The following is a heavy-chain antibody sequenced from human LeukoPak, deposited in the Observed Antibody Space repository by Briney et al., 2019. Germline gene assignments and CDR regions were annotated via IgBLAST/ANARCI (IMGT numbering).Heavy chain of an antibody. CDR3: ASSRNNWFDP. V-gene: IGHV3-66*01. CDR1: GFTFSSFA. Sequence: LAGGSLRLSCAASGFTFSSFAMSWVRQAPGKGLEWVSVIYSGGSTYYADSVKGRFTISRDNSKNTLYLQMNGLRAEDTAVYYCASSRNNWFDPWGQGTLVTVSS. J-gene: IGHJ5*02. CDR2: IYSGGST.